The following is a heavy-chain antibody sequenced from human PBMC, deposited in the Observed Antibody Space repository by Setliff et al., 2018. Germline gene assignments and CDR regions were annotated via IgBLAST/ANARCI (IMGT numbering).Heavy chain of an antibody. CDR1: GGSISSGSYY. V-gene: IGHV4-61*09. D-gene: IGHD3-22*01. CDR3: ARAHPSRMIVVVRAYYYFDY. CDR2: IYTSGST. Sequence: TLSLTCTVSGGSISSGSYYWSWIRQPAGKGLEWIGHIYTSGSTNYNPSLKSRVTISVDTSKNQFSLKLSSVTAADTAVYYCARAHPSRMIVVVRAYYYFDYWGQGTLVTVSS. J-gene: IGHJ4*02.